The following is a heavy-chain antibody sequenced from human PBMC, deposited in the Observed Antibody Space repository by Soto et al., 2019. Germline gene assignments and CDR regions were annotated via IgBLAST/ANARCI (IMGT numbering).Heavy chain of an antibody. J-gene: IGHJ4*02. Sequence: EVQLVESGGDLVQPGGSLRLTCAASGFTLSGYWMSWVRQAPGKGLEWVASVKPDGSDERYLDSVKGRFTISRDNAKNSQYLQMSSRRADDTGVYFCARGGGNFDRWGQGTLVTVSS. D-gene: IGHD3-16*01. V-gene: IGHV3-7*04. CDR1: GFTLSGYW. CDR3: ARGGGNFDR. CDR2: VKPDGSDE.